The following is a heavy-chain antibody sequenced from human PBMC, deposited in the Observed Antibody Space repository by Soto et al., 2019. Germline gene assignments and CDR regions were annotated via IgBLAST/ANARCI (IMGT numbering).Heavy chain of an antibody. D-gene: IGHD3-9*01. J-gene: IGHJ4*02. CDR2: ISGSGGST. CDR3: ANFFQYDILTGYYRRALDY. V-gene: IGHV3-23*01. CDR1: GFTFSSYA. Sequence: GGSLRLSCAASGFTFSSYAMSWVRQAPGKGLEWVSAISGSGGSTYYADSVKGRFTISRDNSKNTLYLQMNSLRAEDTAVYYCANFFQYDILTGYYRRALDYWGQGTLVTVSS.